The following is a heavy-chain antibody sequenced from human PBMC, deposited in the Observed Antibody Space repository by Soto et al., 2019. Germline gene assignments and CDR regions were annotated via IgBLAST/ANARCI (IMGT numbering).Heavy chain of an antibody. Sequence: QVQLVQSGAEMKEPGSSVKVSCKTSGGTFSSSAIRWLRQAPGQGLEWMGGIIPLFRTPDYAQKFQGRVTIAADDSTSTAYMELSSLRSEDTSVYYCARDNDRLQLGGNYYYILDVWGRGTTITVSS. D-gene: IGHD4-4*01. J-gene: IGHJ6*02. V-gene: IGHV1-69*12. CDR2: IIPLFRTP. CDR1: GGTFSSSA. CDR3: ARDNDRLQLGGNYYYILDV.